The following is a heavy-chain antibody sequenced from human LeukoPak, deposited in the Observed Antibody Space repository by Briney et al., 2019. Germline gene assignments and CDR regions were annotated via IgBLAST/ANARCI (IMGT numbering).Heavy chain of an antibody. V-gene: IGHV3-33*01. CDR3: AGGDSSRYPQIDY. CDR2: IWYDGSNK. CDR1: GFTFSRYG. D-gene: IGHD6-13*01. J-gene: IGHJ4*02. Sequence: PGGSLRLSCAASGFTFSRYGMHWVRQAPGKGLEWVAVIWYDGSNKYYADSVKGRFTISRDNSKNTLYLQMNSLRAEDTAVYYCAGGDSSRYPQIDYWGQGTLVTVSS.